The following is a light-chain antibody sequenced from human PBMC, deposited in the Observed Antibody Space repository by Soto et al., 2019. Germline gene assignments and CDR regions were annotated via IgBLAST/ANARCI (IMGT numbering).Light chain of an antibody. Sequence: EIVLTQSPATLSLSPGERATLSCRASQSVSTYLAWYQQKPGQAPRLLIYDASTRATGIPARFSGSGSRTDFTLTISSLEPEDFAVYYCQQRGNWPRTFGQGTKVEIK. V-gene: IGKV3-11*01. CDR3: QQRGNWPRT. CDR2: DAS. CDR1: QSVSTY. J-gene: IGKJ1*01.